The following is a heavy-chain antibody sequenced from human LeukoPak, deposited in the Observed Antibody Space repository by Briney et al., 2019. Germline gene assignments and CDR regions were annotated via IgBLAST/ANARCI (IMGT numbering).Heavy chain of an antibody. V-gene: IGHV3-23*01. CDR1: GFTFSSFA. CDR3: AREGAGDSGRYHSYFDH. Sequence: GGSLRLSCADSGFTFSSFAMSWVRQAPGKGLEWVSGINNHGGGTFYADSVQGRFTISRDDSKNTLYLQMNSLRAEDTALYYCAREGAGDSGRYHSYFDHWGQGTLVTVSS. CDR2: INNHGGGT. J-gene: IGHJ4*02. D-gene: IGHD1-1*01.